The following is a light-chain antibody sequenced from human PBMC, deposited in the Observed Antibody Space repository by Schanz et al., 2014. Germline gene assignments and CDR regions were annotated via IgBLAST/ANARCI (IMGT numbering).Light chain of an antibody. V-gene: IGLV2-14*03. J-gene: IGLJ2*01. CDR1: SSDVGAYNL. CDR3: SSYTSSTTVV. Sequence: QSALTQPRSVSGSPGQSVTISCTGTSSDVGAYNLVSWFQQHPGKVPKLVIYDVSNRPSGVSNRFSGSKSGNTASLTISGLQAEDEAYYYCSSYTSSTTVVFGGGTKLTVL. CDR2: DVS.